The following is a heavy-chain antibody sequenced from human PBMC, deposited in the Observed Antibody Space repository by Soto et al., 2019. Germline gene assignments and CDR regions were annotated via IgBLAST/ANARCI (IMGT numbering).Heavy chain of an antibody. Sequence: QVQLQESGPGLVKPSETLSLTCTVSGVSINFYYWSWIRQPPGKGLEWIGYIYYSGSTNYNPSLKSRVTISVDTSKNQFSLKLSSVTAADTAVYYCARGSVTTWDYWGQGTLVTVSS. D-gene: IGHD4-17*01. V-gene: IGHV4-59*01. CDR1: GVSINFYY. CDR2: IYYSGST. CDR3: ARGSVTTWDY. J-gene: IGHJ4*02.